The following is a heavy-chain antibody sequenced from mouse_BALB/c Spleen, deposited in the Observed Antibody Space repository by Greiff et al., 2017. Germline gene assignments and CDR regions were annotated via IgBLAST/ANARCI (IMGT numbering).Heavy chain of an antibody. V-gene: IGHV14-3*02. D-gene: IGHD1-1*01. CDR1: GFNIKDTY. CDR3: AHYYGSSYRDYFDY. CDR2: IDPANGNT. J-gene: IGHJ2*01. Sequence: EVKLQESGAELVKPGASVKLSCTASGFNIKDTYMHWVKQRPEQGLEWIGRIDPANGNTKYDPKFQGKATITADTSSNTAYLQLSSLTSEDTAVYYCAHYYGSSYRDYFDYWGQGTTLTVSS.